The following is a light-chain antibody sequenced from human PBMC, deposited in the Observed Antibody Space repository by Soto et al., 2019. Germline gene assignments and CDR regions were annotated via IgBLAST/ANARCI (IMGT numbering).Light chain of an antibody. V-gene: IGKV3-20*01. CDR2: GAS. CDR3: QQYGRSYT. J-gene: IGKJ2*01. CDR1: QSVSSSY. Sequence: EIVLTQSPGTLSLSPGERATLSCRASQSVSSSYLAWYQQKPGQAPRLLIYGASSRATGIPDRFSGSWSGTDFTLTISRLEPEDFAVYYCQQYGRSYTFGQGTQLEIK.